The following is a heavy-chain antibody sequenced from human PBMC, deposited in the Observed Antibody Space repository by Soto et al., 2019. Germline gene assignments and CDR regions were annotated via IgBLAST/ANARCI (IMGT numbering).Heavy chain of an antibody. J-gene: IGHJ6*02. CDR1: GGSIRSYY. CDR3: AGVIGGYDYYYYYGMDV. Sequence: SETLSLTCTVSGGSIRSYYLSWIRQPPGKGLEWIGYIYYRGSTNYNPSLKSRVTISVATSKNQFSLKLSSVTAADTAVYYCAGVIGGYDYYYYYGMDVWGQGTTVTVSS. V-gene: IGHV4-59*01. D-gene: IGHD5-12*01. CDR2: IYYRGST.